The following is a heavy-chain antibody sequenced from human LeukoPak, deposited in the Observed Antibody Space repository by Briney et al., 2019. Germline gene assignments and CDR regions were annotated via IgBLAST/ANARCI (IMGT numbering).Heavy chain of an antibody. CDR2: IYHSGST. Sequence: PSGTLSRTCTVSGGSISSSSKYWGWIRQPPGKGLEWIGSIYHSGSTYYNPSLKSRVTIAGDTSKNQFSLKLTSVPAADTAVYYCARHGGYGSGTSCFEYFPYWGQGTLVTVPS. D-gene: IGHD3-3*01. CDR1: GGSISSSSKY. CDR3: ARHGGYGSGTSCFEYFPY. J-gene: IGHJ1*01. V-gene: IGHV4-39*01.